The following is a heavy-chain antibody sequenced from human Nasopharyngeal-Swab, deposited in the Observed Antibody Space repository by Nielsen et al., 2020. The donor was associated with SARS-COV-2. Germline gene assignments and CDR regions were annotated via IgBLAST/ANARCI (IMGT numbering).Heavy chain of an antibody. CDR2: ISYDGSNK. V-gene: IGHV3-30*03. CDR3: ARETVAGTRPDY. Sequence: GGARRLSWAASGFTGSSYGMHWVRQAPGKGLEWVVVISYDGSNKYYADAVKGRFTISRDNSKNTLYLQMNSLRAEDTAVYYCARETVAGTRPDYWGQGTLVTVSS. D-gene: IGHD6-19*01. J-gene: IGHJ4*02. CDR1: GFTGSSYG.